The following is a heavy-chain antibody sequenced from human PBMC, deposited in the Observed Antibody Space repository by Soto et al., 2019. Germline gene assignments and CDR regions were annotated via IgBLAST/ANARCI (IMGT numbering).Heavy chain of an antibody. V-gene: IGHV1-18*04. Sequence: QVQLVQSGAEVKKPGASVKVSCKASGYTFTSYGFSWVRQAPGQGLAWMGWISTYNGNTNYAQKLQGRVTMTTDTSTSTAYMELRSLRSDDTAVYYCARSGSGAAYYYHGLDVWGQGTTVTVSS. CDR1: GYTFTSYG. CDR2: ISTYNGNT. D-gene: IGHD6-25*01. J-gene: IGHJ6*02. CDR3: ARSGSGAAYYYHGLDV.